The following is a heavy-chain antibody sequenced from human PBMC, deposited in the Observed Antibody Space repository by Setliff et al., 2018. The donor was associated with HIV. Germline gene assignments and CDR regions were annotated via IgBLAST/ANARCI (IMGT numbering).Heavy chain of an antibody. CDR1: GGTFSSYA. J-gene: IGHJ4*02. CDR3: ARGGGDGLSLRFYFDY. Sequence: SVKDSCKASGGTFSSYAISWVRQAPGQGLEWMGGIIPIFGTANYAQKFQGRVTITADESTSTAYMELSSLRSEDTAVYYCARGGGDGLSLRFYFDYWAREPWSPSPQ. V-gene: IGHV1-69*13. D-gene: IGHD3-16*01. CDR2: IIPIFGTA.